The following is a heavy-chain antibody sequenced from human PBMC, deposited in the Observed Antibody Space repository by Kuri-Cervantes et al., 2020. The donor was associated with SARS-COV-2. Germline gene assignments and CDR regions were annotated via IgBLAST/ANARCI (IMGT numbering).Heavy chain of an antibody. J-gene: IGHJ4*02. CDR3: ARSAGDGDDDPFDY. CDR2: IRSKAYGGTT. V-gene: IGHV3-49*04. D-gene: IGHD4-17*01. CDR1: GFTFGDYA. Sequence: GGSLEISCTASGFTFGDYAMSWVRQAPSKGQEWVGVIRSKAYGGTTEYPASVKGRFTISRHDSKSIAFLQMNSLTTEDTVVYYCARSAGDGDDDPFDYWGQGTLVTVSS.